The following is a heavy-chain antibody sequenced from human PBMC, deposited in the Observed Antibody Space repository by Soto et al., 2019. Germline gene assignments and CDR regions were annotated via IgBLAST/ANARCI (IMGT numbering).Heavy chain of an antibody. D-gene: IGHD2-15*01. CDR2: TGSGTGPG. Sequence: SVKVSCKASGGSLSTNPISWVRQAPGQGLEWMGGTGSGTGPGNHAQKFQGRLTVTADKSTSTVYMELTNLSSEDTAVYYCARRDSGGFYRFFDSWGQGTLVTVPS. V-gene: IGHV1-69*06. J-gene: IGHJ4*02. CDR3: ARRDSGGFYRFFDS. CDR1: GGSLSTNP.